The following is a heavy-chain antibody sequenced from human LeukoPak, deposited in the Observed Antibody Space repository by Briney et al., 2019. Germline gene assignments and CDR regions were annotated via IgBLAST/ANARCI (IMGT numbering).Heavy chain of an antibody. Sequence: PGGSLRLSCAASGFTFSSYAMHWVRHAPGKGLEYVSAISSNGGSTYYANSVKGRFTISRDNSKNTLYLQMGSLRAEDMAVYYCARTQSAVVPAAMPFGYWGQGTLVTVSS. D-gene: IGHD2-2*01. CDR3: ARTQSAVVPAAMPFGY. CDR1: GFTFSSYA. V-gene: IGHV3-64*01. J-gene: IGHJ4*02. CDR2: ISSNGGST.